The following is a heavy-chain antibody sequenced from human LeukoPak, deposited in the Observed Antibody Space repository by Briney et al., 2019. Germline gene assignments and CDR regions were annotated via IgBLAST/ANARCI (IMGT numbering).Heavy chain of an antibody. D-gene: IGHD3-9*01. CDR1: GFTFSNAW. CDR2: ISGSGGST. Sequence: GGSLRLSCAASGFTFSNAWMSWVRQAPGKGLEWVSAISGSGGSTYYADSVKGRFTISRDNSKNTLYLQMNSLRAEDTAVYYCAKVSDYDILTGYYGMDVWGQGTTVTVSS. J-gene: IGHJ6*02. V-gene: IGHV3-23*01. CDR3: AKVSDYDILTGYYGMDV.